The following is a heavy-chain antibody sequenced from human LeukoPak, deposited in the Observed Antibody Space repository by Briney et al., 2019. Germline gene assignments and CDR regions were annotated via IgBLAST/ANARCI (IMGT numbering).Heavy chain of an antibody. V-gene: IGHV4-39*01. Sequence: SETLSLTCTVSGGSISSSSYYWGWIRQPPGKGLEWIGSIYYSGSTYYNPSLKSRVTISVDTSKNQFSLKLSSVTAADTAVYYCARHNRRWLFDPWGQGTLVTVPS. D-gene: IGHD1-14*01. CDR2: IYYSGST. J-gene: IGHJ5*02. CDR1: GGSISSSSYY. CDR3: ARHNRRWLFDP.